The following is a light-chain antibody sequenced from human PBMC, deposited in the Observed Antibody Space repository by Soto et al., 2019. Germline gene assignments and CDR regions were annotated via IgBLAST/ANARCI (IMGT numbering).Light chain of an antibody. J-gene: IGKJ1*01. V-gene: IGKV3-20*01. CDR3: QQYGSSRT. CDR2: GAS. Sequence: EIVLTQSPGTLSLSPGERATLSCRASQSVSSSYLARYQQKPGQAPRLLIYGASSRATGIPDRFSGSGSGTDFTLTISRLEPEDFAMYYCQQYGSSRTFGQGTKVEIK. CDR1: QSVSSSY.